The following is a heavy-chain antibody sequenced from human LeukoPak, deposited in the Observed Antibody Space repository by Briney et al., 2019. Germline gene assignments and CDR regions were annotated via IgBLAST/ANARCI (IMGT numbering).Heavy chain of an antibody. CDR2: INPNSGGT. Sequence: ASVMVSCKASGYTFTGYYMHWVRQAPGQGLEWMGWINPNSGGTNYAQKFQGRVTMTRDTSISTAYMELTRLRSDDTAVYYCARDPRNVAVPAALYFDYWGQGTLVTVSS. CDR1: GYTFTGYY. J-gene: IGHJ4*02. D-gene: IGHD2-2*01. V-gene: IGHV1-2*02. CDR3: ARDPRNVAVPAALYFDY.